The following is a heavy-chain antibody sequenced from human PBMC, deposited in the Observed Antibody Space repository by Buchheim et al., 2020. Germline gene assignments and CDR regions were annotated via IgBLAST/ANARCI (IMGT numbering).Heavy chain of an antibody. CDR3: ARHVETTGPRGFDP. D-gene: IGHD1-1*01. V-gene: IGHV3-23*01. CDR2: TGDNGETT. J-gene: IGHJ5*02. Sequence: EVQLLESGGGLVQPGGSLRLPCAASGFTFSNYPMSWVRQAPGKGLEWVSATGDNGETTYYTDSVKGRFTISRDNSRNILFLQMSNLRAEDTAIYYCARHVETTGPRGFDPWGQGTL. CDR1: GFTFSNYP.